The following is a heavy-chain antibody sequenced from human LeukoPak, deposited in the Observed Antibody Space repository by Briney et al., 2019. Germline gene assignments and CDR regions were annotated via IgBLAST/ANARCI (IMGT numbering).Heavy chain of an antibody. CDR1: GFTFSSYA. CDR3: AKNAGTSFTVHAFDI. CDR2: ISYDGSNK. J-gene: IGHJ3*02. V-gene: IGHV3-30-3*02. D-gene: IGHD3-10*01. Sequence: GGSLRLSCAASGFTFSSYAMHWVRQAPGKGLEWVAVISYDGSNKYYADSVKGRFTISRDNSKNTLYLQMSSLRAEDTAVYYCAKNAGTSFTVHAFDIWGQGTMVTVSS.